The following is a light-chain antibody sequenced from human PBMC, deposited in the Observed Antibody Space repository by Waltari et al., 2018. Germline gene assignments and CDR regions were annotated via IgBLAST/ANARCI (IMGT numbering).Light chain of an antibody. CDR2: AES. J-gene: IGKJ1*01. CDR1: QSISSY. V-gene: IGKV1-39*01. CDR3: QQYGSSPPRT. Sequence: DIQMTQSPSSLSASVGDRVTITCRASQSISSYLNWYQQKPGKAPKLRIYAESSLQSGVPSRFSGSGSGTDFTLTISRLEPEDFAVYYCQQYGSSPPRTFGQGTKVEIK.